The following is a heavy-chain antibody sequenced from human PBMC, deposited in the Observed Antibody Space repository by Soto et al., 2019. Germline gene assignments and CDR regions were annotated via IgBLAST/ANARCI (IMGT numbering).Heavy chain of an antibody. D-gene: IGHD3-22*01. CDR2: INHSGTT. Sequence: SETLSLTCAVYGGSFSGYYWSWIRQPPGKGLEWIGEINHSGTTKYNPSLKSRVTISVDTSKNQFSLKLSSVTAADTAVYYCASPSRFDSSGYSFDSWGQGTQVTVPS. CDR3: ASPSRFDSSGYSFDS. V-gene: IGHV4-34*01. J-gene: IGHJ4*02. CDR1: GGSFSGYY.